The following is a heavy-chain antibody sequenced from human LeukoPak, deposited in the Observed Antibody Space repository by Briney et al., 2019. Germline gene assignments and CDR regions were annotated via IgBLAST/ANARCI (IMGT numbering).Heavy chain of an antibody. Sequence: ASVKVSCKASGYTFTSYGISWVRQAPGQGLEWMGWISAYTGNTNYAQNFQGRVTMTTDTSTSTAFMELRSLRSDDTDVYYCARSGVGYFYDNTGYYPLDYWGQGTLVTVSS. D-gene: IGHD3-22*01. V-gene: IGHV1-18*01. CDR1: GYTFTSYG. CDR2: ISAYTGNT. CDR3: ARSGVGYFYDNTGYYPLDY. J-gene: IGHJ4*02.